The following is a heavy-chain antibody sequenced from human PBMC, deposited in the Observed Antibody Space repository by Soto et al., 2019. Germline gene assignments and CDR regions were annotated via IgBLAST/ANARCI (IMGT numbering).Heavy chain of an antibody. Sequence: GGSLRLSCEVSGFTFSDYAMSWVRQAPGKGLEWVSSIGRTGSTTYHADSVKGRFTISRDNSENTLYLELNGLRAEDTAVYYFAKEEGRAVSRWHRFASWYQETLVTISS. CDR2: IGRTGSTT. V-gene: IGHV3-23*01. J-gene: IGHJ5*02. CDR3: AKEEGRAVSRWHRFAS. D-gene: IGHD1-26*01. CDR1: GFTFSDYA.